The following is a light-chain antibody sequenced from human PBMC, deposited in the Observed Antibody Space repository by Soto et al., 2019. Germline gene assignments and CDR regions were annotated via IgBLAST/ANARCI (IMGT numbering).Light chain of an antibody. V-gene: IGLV3-21*02. CDR2: DDN. CDR1: NLQTKN. CDR3: PVWDRKSAAV. Sequence: SYEPTQPPSVSVAPGQTAIITCGGDNLQTKNVHWYQQRPRQAPVLVIYDDNDRPSGIPELFSGSNAGNLSPLTLGRVAARDEADYCCPVWDRKSAAVFGGGTKLTVL. J-gene: IGLJ3*02.